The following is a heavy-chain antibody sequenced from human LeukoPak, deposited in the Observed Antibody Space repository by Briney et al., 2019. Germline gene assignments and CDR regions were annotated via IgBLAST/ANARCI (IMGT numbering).Heavy chain of an antibody. Sequence: GGSLRLSCAASGFSFSDHYMTWVRQAPGKGLEWLSYISRSGSDIDYAGSVKGRFTISRDNAKNSLYLQMNSLRAEDTAVYYCARGAGISGSDYWGQGTLVTVSS. CDR1: GFSFSDHY. D-gene: IGHD1-20*01. CDR2: ISRSGSDI. CDR3: ARGAGISGSDY. V-gene: IGHV3-11*01. J-gene: IGHJ4*02.